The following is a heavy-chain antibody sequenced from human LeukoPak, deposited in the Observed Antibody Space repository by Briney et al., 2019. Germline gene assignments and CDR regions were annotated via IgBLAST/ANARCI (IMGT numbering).Heavy chain of an antibody. CDR3: ARGVPDDYVWGSYRKTRGYYFDY. CDR1: GGSFSGYY. CDR2: INHSGST. J-gene: IGHJ4*02. Sequence: PSETLSLTCAAYGGSFSGYYWSWIRQPPGKGLEWIGEINHSGSTNYNPSLKSRVTISVDTSKNQFSLKLSSVTAADTAVYYCARGVPDDYVWGSYRKTRGYYFDYWGQGTLVTVSS. D-gene: IGHD3-16*02. V-gene: IGHV4-34*01.